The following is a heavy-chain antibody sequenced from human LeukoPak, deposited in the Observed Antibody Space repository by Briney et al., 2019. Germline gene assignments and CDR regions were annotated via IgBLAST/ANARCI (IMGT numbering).Heavy chain of an antibody. V-gene: IGHV4-59*08. CDR1: GGSISSYY. Sequence: SETLSLTCTVSGGSISSYYWSWIRQPPGKGLEWIGYIYYSGSTNYNPSLKSRVTISVDTSKNQFSLKLSSVTAADTAVYYCASAYSNRKTGYFDLWGRGTLVTVSS. CDR2: IYYSGST. D-gene: IGHD2-15*01. J-gene: IGHJ2*01. CDR3: ASAYSNRKTGYFDL.